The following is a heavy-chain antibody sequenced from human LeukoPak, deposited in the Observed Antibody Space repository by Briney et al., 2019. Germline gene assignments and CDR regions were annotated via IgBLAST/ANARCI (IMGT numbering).Heavy chain of an antibody. CDR3: ARVLLRYFDWLSLNYMDV. D-gene: IGHD3-9*01. J-gene: IGHJ6*03. Sequence: PSETLSLTCTVSGDSISSGDYYWSWIRQPAGKGLEWIGRISSSGSTNYNPSLKSRVTISVDTSKNQFSLKLSSVTAADTAVYYCARVLLRYFDWLSLNYMDVWGKGTTVTVSS. V-gene: IGHV4-61*02. CDR1: GDSISSGDYY. CDR2: ISSSGST.